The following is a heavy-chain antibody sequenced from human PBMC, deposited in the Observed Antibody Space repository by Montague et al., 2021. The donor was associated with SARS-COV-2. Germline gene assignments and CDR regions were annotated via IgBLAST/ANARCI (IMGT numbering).Heavy chain of an antibody. CDR3: VREKAGGLRNVFDI. CDR2: IYHSGTT. J-gene: IGHJ3*02. Sequence: SETLSLTCTVSGFSIGSGDYWGWIRQPPGKGLECIGSIYHSGTTYYNPPLQSRLTMSIDTSTNQFSLRLTSVTAADTAVFFCVREKAGGLRNVFDIWGQGTTVTVSS. V-gene: IGHV4-38-2*02. CDR1: GFSIGSGDY.